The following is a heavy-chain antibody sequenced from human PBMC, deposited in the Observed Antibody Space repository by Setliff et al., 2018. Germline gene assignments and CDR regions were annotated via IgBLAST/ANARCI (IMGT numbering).Heavy chain of an antibody. CDR2: TYSSGST. J-gene: IGHJ4*02. CDR3: ARPTRETGYCSGGSCYSGGDFDY. Sequence: SETLSLTCSVSGGSISSYHWSWIRQPPGKGLGWIGSTYSSGSTNYNPSLKSRVTISLDTSKNLFSLNLSSVTAADTAVYYCARPTRETGYCSGGSCYSGGDFDYWGQGTLVTVSS. CDR1: GGSISSYH. D-gene: IGHD2-15*01. V-gene: IGHV4-59*08.